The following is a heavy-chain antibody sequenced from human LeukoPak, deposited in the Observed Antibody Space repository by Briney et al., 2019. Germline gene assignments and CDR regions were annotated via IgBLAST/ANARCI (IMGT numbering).Heavy chain of an antibody. D-gene: IGHD2-15*01. Sequence: ASVKVSCKASGGTFSSYAISWVRQAPGQGLEWMGRIIPIVGIANYAQKFQGRVTITADKSTSTAYMELSSLRSEDTAVYYCTLRYCSGGSCYSGAWFDPWGQGTLVTVSS. CDR1: GGTFSSYA. CDR3: TLRYCSGGSCYSGAWFDP. J-gene: IGHJ5*02. V-gene: IGHV1-69*04. CDR2: IIPIVGIA.